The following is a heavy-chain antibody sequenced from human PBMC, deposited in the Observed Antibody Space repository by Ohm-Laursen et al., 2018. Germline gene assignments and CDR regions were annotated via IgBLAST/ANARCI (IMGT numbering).Heavy chain of an antibody. J-gene: IGHJ4*02. V-gene: IGHV3-30*18. Sequence: RSLRLSCAAPGFTFSTFGMQWVRQTPGKGLEWVAVVSNDGSTQFYADSVKGRFTVSRDNSKNTLFLELNSLRDDDTAIYYCTKEFTPYSSGWFFENWGQGTLVTVSS. CDR3: TKEFTPYSSGWFFEN. CDR2: VSNDGSTQ. CDR1: GFTFSTFG. D-gene: IGHD6-19*01.